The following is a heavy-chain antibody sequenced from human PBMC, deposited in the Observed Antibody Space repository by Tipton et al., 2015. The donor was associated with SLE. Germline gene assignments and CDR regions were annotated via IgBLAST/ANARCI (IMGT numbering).Heavy chain of an antibody. J-gene: IGHJ4*02. CDR3: ARGGGWNYASRTLLD. D-gene: IGHD1-7*01. V-gene: IGHV4-59*01. Sequence: TLSLTCAVYGGSFSDYYWSWIRQPPGKGLEWIGYIYYTGSTKYNPSLKSRVTSSVDTSKNQFSLKLSSVTAADTAVYYCARGGGWNYASRTLLDWGQGTLVTVSS. CDR1: GGSFSDYY. CDR2: IYYTGST.